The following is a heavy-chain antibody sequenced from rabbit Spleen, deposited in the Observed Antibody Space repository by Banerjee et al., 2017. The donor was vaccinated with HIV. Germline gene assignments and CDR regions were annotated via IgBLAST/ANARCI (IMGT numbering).Heavy chain of an antibody. CDR3: ARDTSSSFSSYGMDL. CDR1: GFSFSDRDV. Sequence: QEQLEESGGGLVKPEGSLTLTCKASGFSFSDRDVMCWVRQAPGKGLEWIACIHGDASDKTWYANWAKGRVTISKSSSTTVTLQMTSLTAADTATYFCARDTSSSFSSYGMDLWGQGTLVTVS. V-gene: IGHV1S45*01. CDR2: IHGDASDKT. J-gene: IGHJ6*01. D-gene: IGHD1-1*01.